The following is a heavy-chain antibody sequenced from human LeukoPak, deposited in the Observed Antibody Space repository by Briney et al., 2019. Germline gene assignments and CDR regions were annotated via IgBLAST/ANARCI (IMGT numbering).Heavy chain of an antibody. Sequence: ASVKVSFKASGYTFNRYGISWVRQAPGQGLEWMGWISAYNGYTKNVQKFQGRVTMTTDTSTSTAYMELRSLRSDDTAVYYCARGQPNRLLWFGESLSNINPLDYWGQGTLVTVSS. V-gene: IGHV1-18*01. CDR3: ARGQPNRLLWFGESLSNINPLDY. D-gene: IGHD3-10*01. CDR1: GYTFNRYG. CDR2: ISAYNGYT. J-gene: IGHJ4*02.